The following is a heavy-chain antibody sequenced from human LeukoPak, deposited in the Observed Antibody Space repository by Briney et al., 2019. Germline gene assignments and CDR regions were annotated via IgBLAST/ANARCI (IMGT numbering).Heavy chain of an antibody. J-gene: IGHJ4*02. CDR3: ARGRAVAGQLFDY. D-gene: IGHD6-19*01. CDR1: GGSISSNNW. Sequence: SETLSLTCAVSGGSISSNNWWSWVRQPPGKGLEWIGEIYHSGSTNYNPSLKSRVTISVDKSKNQFSLNLSSVTAADTAVYYCARGRAVAGQLFDYWGQGTLVTVSS. CDR2: IYHSGST. V-gene: IGHV4-4*02.